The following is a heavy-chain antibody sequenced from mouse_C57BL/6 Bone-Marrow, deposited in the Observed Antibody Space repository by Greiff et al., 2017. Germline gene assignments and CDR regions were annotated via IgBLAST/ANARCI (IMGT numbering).Heavy chain of an antibody. Sequence: EVQLQQSGTVLARPGASVQMSCKTSGYTFTSYWMHWVKQRPGQGLEWIGAIYPGNSDTSYNQKFKGKAKLTAVTSASTAYMELSSLTNEDSAVYYCTRKGLYYGSSPYWYFDVWGTGTTVTVSS. CDR3: TRKGLYYGSSPYWYFDV. V-gene: IGHV1-5*01. D-gene: IGHD1-1*01. CDR2: IYPGNSDT. J-gene: IGHJ1*03. CDR1: GYTFTSYW.